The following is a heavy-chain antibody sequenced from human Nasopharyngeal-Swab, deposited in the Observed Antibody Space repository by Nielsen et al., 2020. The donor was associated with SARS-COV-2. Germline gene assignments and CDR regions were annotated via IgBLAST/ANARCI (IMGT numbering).Heavy chain of an antibody. CDR2: ISSNGGST. Sequence: GESLKISCSASGFTFSSYAMHWVRQAPGKGLEYVSAISSNGGSTYYADSVQGRFTISRDNSKNTLYLQMSSLRAEDTAVYYCVKDIYEYRTTYYFDYWGQGTLVTVSS. D-gene: IGHD1-7*01. CDR3: VKDIYEYRTTYYFDY. V-gene: IGHV3-64D*06. CDR1: GFTFSSYA. J-gene: IGHJ4*02.